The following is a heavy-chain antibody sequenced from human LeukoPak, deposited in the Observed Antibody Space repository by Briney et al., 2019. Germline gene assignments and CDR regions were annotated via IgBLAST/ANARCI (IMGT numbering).Heavy chain of an antibody. CDR2: ISYDGSNK. Sequence: GGSLRLSCAASGFTFSSYAMHWVRQAPGKGLGWVAVISYDGSNKYYADSVKGRFTISRDNSKNTLYLQMNSLRAEDTAVYYCARDPGYSSSWYNLWGQGTLVTVSS. V-gene: IGHV3-30*01. CDR3: ARDPGYSSSWYNL. CDR1: GFTFSSYA. J-gene: IGHJ4*02. D-gene: IGHD6-13*01.